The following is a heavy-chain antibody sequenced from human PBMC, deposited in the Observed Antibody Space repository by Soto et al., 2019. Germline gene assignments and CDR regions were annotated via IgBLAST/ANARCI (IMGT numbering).Heavy chain of an antibody. J-gene: IGHJ6*02. V-gene: IGHV3-33*06. CDR3: ANGRAAAGIENYYYYGKDV. Sequence: QVQLVESGGGVAKPGRSLRLSCAASGFTFSSYGMHWVRQAPGKGLEWVAVIWYDGSNKYYADSVKGRFTISRDNSKNTLYLQMNSLRAEDTAVYYCANGRAAAGIENYYYYGKDVWGQGTTVTVSS. CDR1: GFTFSSYG. CDR2: IWYDGSNK. D-gene: IGHD6-13*01.